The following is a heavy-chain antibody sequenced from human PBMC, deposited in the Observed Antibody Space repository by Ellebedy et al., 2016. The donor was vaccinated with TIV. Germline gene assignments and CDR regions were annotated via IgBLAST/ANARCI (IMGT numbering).Heavy chain of an antibody. CDR2: INPNSGGT. CDR1: GYTFTGYY. J-gene: IGHJ4*02. CDR3: AREGEDCSGGSCYGY. V-gene: IGHV1-2*02. Sequence: AASVKVSCKASGYTFTGYYMHWVRQAPGQGPEWLGWINPNSGGTNYAPKFGGRVTMTRDTSISTAYMELSRLRSDDTAVYYCAREGEDCSGGSCYGYWGQGTLVTVSS. D-gene: IGHD2-15*01.